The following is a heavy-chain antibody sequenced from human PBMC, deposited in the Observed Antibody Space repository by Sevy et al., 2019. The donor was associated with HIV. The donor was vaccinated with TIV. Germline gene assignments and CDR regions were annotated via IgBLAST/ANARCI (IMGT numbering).Heavy chain of an antibody. CDR2: IWHDGSNK. J-gene: IGHJ5*02. V-gene: IGHV3-30*02. CDR3: ARDIDNSARWLDP. Sequence: GGSLRLSCAASGFTFNFHGMHWVRQAPGKGLEWVAFIWHDGSNKYMADSVKGRFTISRDNGKNTLFLQMNSLTVEDTAVYYCARDIDNSARWLDPWGQGTLVTVSS. CDR1: GFTFNFHG. D-gene: IGHD4-4*01.